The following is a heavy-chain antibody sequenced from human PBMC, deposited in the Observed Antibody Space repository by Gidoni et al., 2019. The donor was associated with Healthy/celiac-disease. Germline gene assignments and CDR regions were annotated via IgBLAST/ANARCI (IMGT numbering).Heavy chain of an antibody. CDR3: AREGYSYGTRGGFDY. CDR1: GGSISSGGYY. CDR2: IYYSGST. J-gene: IGHJ4*02. V-gene: IGHV4-31*03. Sequence: QVQLQESGPGLVKPSQTLSLTCTVSGGSISSGGYYWSWIRQHPGKGLEWIGYIYYSGSTYYNPSLKSRVTISVDSSKNQFSLKLSSVTAADTAVYYCAREGYSYGTRGGFDYWGQGTLVTVSS. D-gene: IGHD5-18*01.